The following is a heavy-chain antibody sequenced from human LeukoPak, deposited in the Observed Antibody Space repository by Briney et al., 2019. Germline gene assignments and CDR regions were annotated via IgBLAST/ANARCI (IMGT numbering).Heavy chain of an antibody. CDR3: ASCPPNDYSNSYFDY. CDR1: GFTVSSNY. D-gene: IGHD4-11*01. Sequence: GGSLRLSCAASGFTVSSNYMNWVRQAPGKGLEWVSYISSSSSTIYYADSVKGRFTISRDNAKNSLYLQMKSLRAEDTAVYYCASCPPNDYSNSYFDYWGQGTLVTVSS. J-gene: IGHJ4*02. V-gene: IGHV3-48*01. CDR2: ISSSSSTI.